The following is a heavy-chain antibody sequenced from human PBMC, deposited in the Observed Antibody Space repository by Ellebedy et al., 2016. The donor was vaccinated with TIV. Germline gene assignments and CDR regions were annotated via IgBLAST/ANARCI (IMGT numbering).Heavy chain of an antibody. CDR2: MHYNGDS. Sequence: MPSETLSLTCNVPGGSTYSYYWSWIRQPPGKGLEWIGYMHYNGDSNYNPALKSPVTMSVDTSKNQFSLKVFSVTAADTAVYYCARMLPGRLGEWGQGILVTVSS. V-gene: IGHV4-59*08. D-gene: IGHD1-14*01. J-gene: IGHJ4*02. CDR3: ARMLPGRLGE. CDR1: GGSTYSYY.